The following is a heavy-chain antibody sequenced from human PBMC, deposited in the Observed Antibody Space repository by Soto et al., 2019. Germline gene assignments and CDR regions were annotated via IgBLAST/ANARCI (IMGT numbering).Heavy chain of an antibody. CDR2: ISSSGGGT. J-gene: IGHJ5*02. CDR3: AKLTAA. Sequence: EVEVLESGGGLVQPGGSLRLSCAASGFTFSAYVMSWVRQAPGKGLEWVSSISSSGGGTYYADSVKGRFTVSRDNSKNTVYLQMNILRDEETSVYYCAKLTAAWGQGTLVHVFS. V-gene: IGHV3-23*01. D-gene: IGHD5-18*01. CDR1: GFTFSAYV.